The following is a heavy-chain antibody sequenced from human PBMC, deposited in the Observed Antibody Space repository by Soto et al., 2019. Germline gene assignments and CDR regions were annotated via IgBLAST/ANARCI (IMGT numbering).Heavy chain of an antibody. CDR1: GFTVSSNY. Sequence: EVQLVESGGGLVQPGGSLRLSCAASGFTVSSNYMSWVRQAPGKGLEWVSVIYSGGSTYYADSVKGSFTISRDNSKNTLYLQMDSLRAEDTAVSYGTNSGWAFDYWGQGTLVPVSS. CDR2: IYSGGST. V-gene: IGHV3-66*01. J-gene: IGHJ4*02. CDR3: TNSGWAFDY. D-gene: IGHD6-19*01.